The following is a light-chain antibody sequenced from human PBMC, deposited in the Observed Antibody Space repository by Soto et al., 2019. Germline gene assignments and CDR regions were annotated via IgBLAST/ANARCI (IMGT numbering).Light chain of an antibody. Sequence: EIVLTQSPATLSLSPGERATLSCRASQSVSSYLAWYQQKPGQAPRLLIYDASNRATGIPARFSGSGFGTXXXXXXXTXXXXXXXXXYCQQRSNWPPVFTFGPGTKVDIK. V-gene: IGKV3-11*01. CDR1: QSVSSY. CDR3: QQRSNWPPVFT. J-gene: IGKJ3*01. CDR2: DAS.